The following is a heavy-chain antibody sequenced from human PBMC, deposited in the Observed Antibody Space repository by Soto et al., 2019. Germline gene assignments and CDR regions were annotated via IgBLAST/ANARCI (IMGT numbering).Heavy chain of an antibody. Sequence: GESLKISCKGSGYSFTSYWIGWVRQMPGKGLEWMGIIYPGDSDTRYSPSFQGQVTISADKSISTAYLQWSSLKASDTAMYYCARLTEIMGFGELLVNWFDPWGQGTLVTVSS. CDR2: IYPGDSDT. CDR3: ARLTEIMGFGELLVNWFDP. V-gene: IGHV5-51*01. J-gene: IGHJ5*02. D-gene: IGHD3-10*01. CDR1: GYSFTSYW.